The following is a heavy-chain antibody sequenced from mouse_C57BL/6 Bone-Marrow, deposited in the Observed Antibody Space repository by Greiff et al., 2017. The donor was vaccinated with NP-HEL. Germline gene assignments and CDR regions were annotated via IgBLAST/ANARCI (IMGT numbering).Heavy chain of an antibody. CDR3: ARTGLLRSLFDY. J-gene: IGHJ2*01. Sequence: QVQLQQSGPGLVQPSQSLSITCTVSGFSLTSYGVHWVRQSQGKGLEWLGVIWSGGSTDYNAAFISRLSISKDNSKSQVFFKMNSLQADDTAIYYCARTGLLRSLFDYWGQGTTLTVSS. D-gene: IGHD1-1*01. CDR2: IWSGGST. CDR1: GFSLTSYG. V-gene: IGHV2-2*01.